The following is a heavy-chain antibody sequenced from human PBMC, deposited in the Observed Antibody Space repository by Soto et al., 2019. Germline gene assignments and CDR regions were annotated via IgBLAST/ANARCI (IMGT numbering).Heavy chain of an antibody. J-gene: IGHJ4*02. CDR3: ARDPGAKLSSS. Sequence: SVKVSCKASGGTFSSYRINWVRQAPGQGLEWVGGIVPIYRTADYAQKFQGRVTTTADESARTSYMGRRSLKSQGTAVYYWARDPGAKLSSSWGQGTLVTVPS. D-gene: IGHD6-13*01. CDR2: IVPIYRTA. V-gene: IGHV1-69*13. CDR1: GGTFSSYR.